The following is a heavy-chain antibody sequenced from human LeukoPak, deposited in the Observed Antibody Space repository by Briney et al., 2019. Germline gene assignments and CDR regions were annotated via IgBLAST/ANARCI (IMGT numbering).Heavy chain of an antibody. CDR1: GFTFSSYW. CDR2: IKQDGSEK. CDR3: ARYIVQDAFDI. J-gene: IGHJ3*02. Sequence: GGSLRFSCAASGFTFSSYWMSWVRQAPGKGLEWVANIKQDGSEKYYVDSVKGRFTISRDNAKNSLYLQMNSLRAEDTAVYYCARYIVQDAFDIWGQGTMVTVSS. V-gene: IGHV3-7*01. D-gene: IGHD2/OR15-2a*01.